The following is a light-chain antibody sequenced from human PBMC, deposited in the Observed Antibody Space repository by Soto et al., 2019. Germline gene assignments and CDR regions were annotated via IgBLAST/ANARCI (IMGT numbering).Light chain of an antibody. V-gene: IGKV1-39*01. CDR2: ATS. Sequence: DIQMTQSPSSLSASVGDRVTITCRASQSISRNLNWYQQKPGKAPKFLIYATSNLQSGVPSRFSGSGSGTDFTLTISSLQPEDFATYHCQQSYSSPWTFGQGTKVEIK. CDR3: QQSYSSPWT. CDR1: QSISRN. J-gene: IGKJ1*01.